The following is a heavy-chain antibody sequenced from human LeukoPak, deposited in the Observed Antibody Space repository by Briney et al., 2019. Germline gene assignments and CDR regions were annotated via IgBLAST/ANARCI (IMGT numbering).Heavy chain of an antibody. D-gene: IGHD6-19*01. J-gene: IGHJ4*02. Sequence: SETLSLTCTVSGGSISSYYWSWIRQPAGKGLEWIGRIYTSGSTNYNPSLKSRVTMSVDTSKNQFSLKLSSVTAADTAVYYCARDGQWLLPASYFDYWGQVTLVTVSS. CDR3: ARDGQWLLPASYFDY. CDR2: IYTSGST. CDR1: GGSISSYY. V-gene: IGHV4-4*07.